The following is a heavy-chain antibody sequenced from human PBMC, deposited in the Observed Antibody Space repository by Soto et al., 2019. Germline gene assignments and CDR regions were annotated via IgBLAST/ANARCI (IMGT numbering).Heavy chain of an antibody. V-gene: IGHV1-69*01. CDR3: ARDLAAAGMGYWYFDL. J-gene: IGHJ2*01. D-gene: IGHD6-13*01. CDR2: IIPIFGTA. Sequence: QVQLVQSGAEVKKPGSSVKVSCKASGGTFSSDAISWVRQAPGQGLEWMGGIIPIFGTANYAQKFQGRVTITADESTSTAYMELSSLRSEDTAVYYCARDLAAAGMGYWYFDLWGRGTLVTVSS. CDR1: GGTFSSDA.